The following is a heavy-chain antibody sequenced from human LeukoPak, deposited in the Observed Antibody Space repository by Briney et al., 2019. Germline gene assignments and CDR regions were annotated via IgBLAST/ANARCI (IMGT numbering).Heavy chain of an antibody. CDR3: ARGRGYDLSFDS. J-gene: IGHJ4*02. Sequence: PSETLSLTCTVSGGSFSSGGYYWNWIRQHPGKGLEWIGYIYYSGSTSYNPSLQSRVTISVDTSKNHFSLKLSSVTAADTAVYYCARGRGYDLSFDSWGQGTLVTVSS. CDR1: GGSFSSGGYY. V-gene: IGHV4-31*03. D-gene: IGHD5-12*01. CDR2: IYYSGST.